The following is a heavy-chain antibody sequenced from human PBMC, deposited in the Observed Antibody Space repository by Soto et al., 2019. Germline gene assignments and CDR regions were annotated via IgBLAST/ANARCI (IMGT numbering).Heavy chain of an antibody. V-gene: IGHV4-31*03. CDR2: IYYSGGT. J-gene: IGHJ4*02. Sequence: PSETLSLTCTVSGGSISSGGYYWSWIRQHPGKGLEWIGYIYYSGGTYYNPSLKSRVTISVDTSKNQFSLKLSSVTAADTAVYYCARNPGPYYYDGSGYYYYFDYWGQGTLVTVSS. CDR1: GGSISSGGYY. CDR3: ARNPGPYYYDGSGYYYYFDY. D-gene: IGHD3-22*01.